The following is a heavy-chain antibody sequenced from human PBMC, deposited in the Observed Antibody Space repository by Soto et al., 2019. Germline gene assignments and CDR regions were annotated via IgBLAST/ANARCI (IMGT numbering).Heavy chain of an antibody. Sequence: PGGSLRLSCAASGFTFSSYSMNWVRQAPGKGLEWVSSISSSSSYIYCADSVKGQFTISRDNAKNSLYLQMNSLRAEDTAVYYCARAPANDYWGQGTLVTVSS. V-gene: IGHV3-21*01. CDR2: ISSSSSYI. J-gene: IGHJ4*02. CDR1: GFTFSSYS. CDR3: ARAPANDY.